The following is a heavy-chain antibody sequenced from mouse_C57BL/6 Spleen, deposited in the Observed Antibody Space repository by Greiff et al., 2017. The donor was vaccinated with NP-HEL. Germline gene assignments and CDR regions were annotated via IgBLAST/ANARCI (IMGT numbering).Heavy chain of an antibody. CDR2: IYPRSGNT. CDR3: ARDYYGSRGDFDY. CDR1: GYTFTSYG. J-gene: IGHJ2*01. V-gene: IGHV1-81*01. Sequence: VQLQESGAELARPGASVKLSCKASGYTFTSYGISWVKQRTGQGLEWIGEIYPRSGNTYYNEKFKGKATLTADKSSSTAYMELRSLTSEDSAVYFCARDYYGSRGDFDYWGQGTTLTVSS. D-gene: IGHD1-1*01.